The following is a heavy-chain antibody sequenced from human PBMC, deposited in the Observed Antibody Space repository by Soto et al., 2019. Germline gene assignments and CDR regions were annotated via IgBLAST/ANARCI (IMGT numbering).Heavy chain of an antibody. J-gene: IGHJ5*02. CDR3: ARERSAAGTGWFDP. Sequence: QVQLVQSGAEVKKPGASVKVSCKASGYTFTSYDINWVRQATGQGLEWMGWMNPNSGNTGYAQKFQGRVTMTRNTSISTAYMELSSLRSEDTSVYFCARERSAAGTGWFDPWGQGTLVTVSS. CDR2: MNPNSGNT. CDR1: GYTFTSYD. D-gene: IGHD6-13*01. V-gene: IGHV1-8*01.